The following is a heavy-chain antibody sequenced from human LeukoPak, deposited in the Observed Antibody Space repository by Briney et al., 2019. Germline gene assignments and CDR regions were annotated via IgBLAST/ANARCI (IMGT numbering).Heavy chain of an antibody. J-gene: IGHJ5*02. V-gene: IGHV4-59*01. CDR1: GGSISSYY. CDR3: ARVRSSGWYFGWFDP. CDR2: IYYSGST. Sequence: SETLSLTCTVSGGSISSYYWSWIRQPPGKGLEWIGYIYYSGSTNYNPSLKSRVTISVDTSKNQFSLKLSSVTAADTAVYYCARVRSSGWYFGWFDPWGRGTLVTVSS. D-gene: IGHD6-19*01.